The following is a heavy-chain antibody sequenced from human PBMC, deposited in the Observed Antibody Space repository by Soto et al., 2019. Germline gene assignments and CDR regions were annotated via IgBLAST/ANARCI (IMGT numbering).Heavy chain of an antibody. CDR1: GYSFTSYW. V-gene: IGHV5-51*01. D-gene: IGHD6-13*01. Sequence: GESLKISCKGSGYSFTSYWIGWVRQMPGKGLEWMGIIYPGDSDTRYSPSFQGQVTISADKSISTAYLQWSSLKASDTAMYYCARWGTQLGLISNWFDPWGQGTLVTVSS. CDR3: ARWGTQLGLISNWFDP. J-gene: IGHJ5*02. CDR2: IYPGDSDT.